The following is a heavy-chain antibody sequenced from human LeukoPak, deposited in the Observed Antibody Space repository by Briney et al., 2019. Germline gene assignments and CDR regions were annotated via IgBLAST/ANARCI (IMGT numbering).Heavy chain of an antibody. Sequence: GGSLRLSCAASGFTFDDYAMHWVRQVPGKGLEWVSGISWNSGSIGYADSVKGRFTISRDNAKNSLYLQMNSLRAEDTAVYYCAKCAVYYYYMDVWGKGTTVTVSS. CDR2: ISWNSGSI. J-gene: IGHJ6*03. CDR3: AKCAVYYYYMDV. V-gene: IGHV3-9*01. CDR1: GFTFDDYA.